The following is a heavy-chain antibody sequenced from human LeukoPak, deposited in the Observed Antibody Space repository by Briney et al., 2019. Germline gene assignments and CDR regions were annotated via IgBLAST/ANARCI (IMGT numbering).Heavy chain of an antibody. CDR1: GYTFTGYY. CDR2: INPKSGGT. CDR3: ARLGVHSGYPVGFDY. J-gene: IGHJ4*02. D-gene: IGHD3-22*01. Sequence: ASVKVSCKASGYTFTGYYMSWVRQAPGQGLEWMGWINPKSGGTNYAQKFQGRVTMTRDTSISTAYMELSRLRSDDTAVYYCARLGVHSGYPVGFDYWGQGTLVTVSS. V-gene: IGHV1-2*02.